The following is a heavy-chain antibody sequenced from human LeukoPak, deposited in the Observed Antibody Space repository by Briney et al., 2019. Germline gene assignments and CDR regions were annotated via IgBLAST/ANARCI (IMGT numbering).Heavy chain of an antibody. CDR1: GFTFSSYA. Sequence: PGGSLKLSCAASGFTFSSYAMHWVRQAPGKGLEWVAVISYDGSNKYYADSVKGRFTISRDNSKNTLYLQMNSLRAEDTAVYYCARVRGPYSSGWYFDYWGQGTLVTVSS. CDR3: ARVRGPYSSGWYFDY. CDR2: ISYDGSNK. V-gene: IGHV3-30-3*01. D-gene: IGHD6-19*01. J-gene: IGHJ4*02.